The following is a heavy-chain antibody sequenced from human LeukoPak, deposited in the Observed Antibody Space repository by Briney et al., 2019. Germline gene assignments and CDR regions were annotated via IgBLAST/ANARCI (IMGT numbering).Heavy chain of an antibody. CDR3: AREKRDYYDSSGYKD. CDR2: IYYSGST. CDR1: GGSISSYY. J-gene: IGHJ4*02. D-gene: IGHD3-22*01. V-gene: IGHV4-59*01. Sequence: SETLSLTCTVSGGSISSYYWSWIRQPPGKGLEWIGYIYYSGSTNYNPSLKSRVTISVDTSKNQFSLKLSSVTAADTAVYYCAREKRDYYDSSGYKDWGQGTLVTVSS.